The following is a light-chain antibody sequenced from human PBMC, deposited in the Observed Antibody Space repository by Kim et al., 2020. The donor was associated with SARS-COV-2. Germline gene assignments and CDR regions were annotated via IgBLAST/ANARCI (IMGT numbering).Light chain of an antibody. J-gene: IGKJ1*01. CDR1: QDIGSY. V-gene: IGKV3-11*01. CDR2: DVY. CDR3: QQRTNWQWT. Sequence: LSPGERASGSCRASQDIGSYLAWYQQGPGQSPRLLIYDVYNRATGIPARFSGAGYGTDFTLTISSLEPEDFAVYYCQQRTNWQWTFGQGTKVDIK.